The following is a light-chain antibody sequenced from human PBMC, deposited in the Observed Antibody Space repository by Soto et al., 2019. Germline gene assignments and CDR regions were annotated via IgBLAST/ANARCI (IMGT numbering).Light chain of an antibody. CDR2: AAS. CDR3: QQYYSYPRK. V-gene: IGKV1-8*01. Sequence: AIRMTQSPSSFSASTGDRVTITCRASQGISSYLAWYQQKPGKAPKLLIYAASTLQSGVPSRFSGSGSGTDFTLTISCLQSEDFATYYCQQYYSYPRKFXQGTKVDIK. CDR1: QGISSY. J-gene: IGKJ1*01.